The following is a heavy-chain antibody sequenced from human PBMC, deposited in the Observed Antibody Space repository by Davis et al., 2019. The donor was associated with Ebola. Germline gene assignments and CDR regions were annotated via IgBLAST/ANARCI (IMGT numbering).Heavy chain of an antibody. D-gene: IGHD2-21*02. CDR3: AREIPAVVTTGFDY. Sequence: GESLKISCSVSGFMFSSYGMHWVRQAPGKGLEWVAVISYDGSNKYYADSVKGRFTISRDNSKNTLYLQMNSLRAEDTAVYYCAREIPAVVTTGFDYWGQGTLVTVSS. CDR1: GFMFSSYG. J-gene: IGHJ4*02. CDR2: ISYDGSNK. V-gene: IGHV3-30*03.